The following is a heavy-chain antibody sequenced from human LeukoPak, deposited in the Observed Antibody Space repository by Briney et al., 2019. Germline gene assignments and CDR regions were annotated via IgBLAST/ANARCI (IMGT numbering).Heavy chain of an antibody. CDR3: ARSVGYSGYGIDY. V-gene: IGHV1-69*13. Sequence: GASVKVSCKASGGTISSYTISWVRQAPGQGLEWMGGIIPIFGTTNYAQKFQGRVTITADDSTSTAYMELSSLRSEDTAVYYCARSVGYSGYGIDYWGQRTLVTVSS. CDR2: IIPIFGTT. CDR1: GGTISSYT. J-gene: IGHJ4*02. D-gene: IGHD5-12*01.